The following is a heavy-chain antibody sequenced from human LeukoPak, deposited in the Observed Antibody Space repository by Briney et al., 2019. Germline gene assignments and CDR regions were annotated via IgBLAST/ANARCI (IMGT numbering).Heavy chain of an antibody. V-gene: IGHV4-39*01. CDR1: GGSIGSSSYY. D-gene: IGHD6-13*01. CDR2: IYYSGST. Sequence: ASEALSLTCTVSGGSIGSSSYYWGWIRQPPGKGLEWIGSIYYSGSTYYNPSLKSRVTISVDTSKNQFSLKLSSVTAADTAVYYCASLSWGLYGMDVWGQGTTVTVSS. CDR3: ASLSWGLYGMDV. J-gene: IGHJ6*02.